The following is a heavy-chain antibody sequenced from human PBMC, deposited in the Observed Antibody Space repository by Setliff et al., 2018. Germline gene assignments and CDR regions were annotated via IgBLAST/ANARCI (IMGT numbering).Heavy chain of an antibody. D-gene: IGHD2-8*01. J-gene: IGHJ6*02. Sequence: GASVKVSCKASGGTFSSYAISWVRQAPGQGLEWMGGIIPIFGTANYAQKFQGWVTMTRDTSISTAYMELSSLRSEDTAVYYCARGLGYCTNGVCYTGWYYYYGMDVWGQGTTVTSP. CDR3: ARGLGYCTNGVCYTGWYYYYGMDV. CDR2: IIPIFGTA. V-gene: IGHV1-69*05. CDR1: GGTFSSYA.